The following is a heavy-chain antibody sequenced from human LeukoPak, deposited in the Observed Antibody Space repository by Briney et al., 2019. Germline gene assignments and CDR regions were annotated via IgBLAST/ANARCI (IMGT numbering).Heavy chain of an antibody. V-gene: IGHV3-7*01. CDR2: IKQDGSQK. D-gene: IGHD2-2*01. CDR1: GFTFTSQW. Sequence: GGSLRLSCAASGFTFTSQWMTWVRQAPGKGLEWVANIKQDGSQKSYADSVKGRFTISRDNTKNSGYLQMSSLRAEDTAVYYCARDADIGVASADMWYDGYDMWGQGTMVTVSS. CDR3: ARDADIGVASADMWYDGYDM. J-gene: IGHJ3*02.